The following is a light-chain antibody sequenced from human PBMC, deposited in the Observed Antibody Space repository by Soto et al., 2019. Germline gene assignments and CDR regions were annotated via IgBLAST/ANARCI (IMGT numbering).Light chain of an antibody. CDR1: QSVNIY. V-gene: IGKV3-11*01. J-gene: IGKJ4*01. Sequence: EIVLTQSPATLSLSPGERATLSCMASQSVNIYLAWYQQKPGQAPRLLIYDASNRATGIPARLSGSGSGTDFTLTISSLEPEDIAVYYCQQRSNWRVTFGGGTKVDIK. CDR2: DAS. CDR3: QQRSNWRVT.